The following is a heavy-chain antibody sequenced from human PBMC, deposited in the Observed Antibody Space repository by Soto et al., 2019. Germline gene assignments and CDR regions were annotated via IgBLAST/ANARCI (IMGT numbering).Heavy chain of an antibody. CDR1: GFTFSSYG. CDR3: AKSPIQYSGYDWEHVEMATTYFDY. CDR2: ISYDGSNK. J-gene: IGHJ4*02. Sequence: QVQLVESGGGVVQPGRSLRLSCAASGFTFSSYGMHWVRQAPGKGLEWVAVISYDGSNKYYADSVKGRFTISRDNSKNTLYLQMNSLRAEDTAVYYCAKSPIQYSGYDWEHVEMATTYFDYWGQGTLVTVSS. V-gene: IGHV3-30*18. D-gene: IGHD5-12*01.